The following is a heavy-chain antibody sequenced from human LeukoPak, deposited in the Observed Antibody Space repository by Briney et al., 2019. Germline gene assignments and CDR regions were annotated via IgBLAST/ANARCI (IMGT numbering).Heavy chain of an antibody. J-gene: IGHJ4*02. Sequence: SETLSLTCAAYGGSFSGYYWSWIRQPPGKGLEWIGEINHSGSTNYNPSLKSRVTISVDTSKNQFSLKLSSVTAADTAVYYCARGRGTGTTHDYWGQGTLVTVSS. CDR2: INHSGST. D-gene: IGHD1-7*01. CDR3: ARGRGTGTTHDY. CDR1: GGSFSGYY. V-gene: IGHV4-34*01.